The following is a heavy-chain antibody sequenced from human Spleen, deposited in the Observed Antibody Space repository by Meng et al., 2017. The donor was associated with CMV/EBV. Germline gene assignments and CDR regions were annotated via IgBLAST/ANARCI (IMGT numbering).Heavy chain of an antibody. V-gene: IGHV3-30*02. CDR3: AIDTYYDFWSGYSNWFDP. Sequence: GESLKISCAASGFTFSSYGMHWVRQAPGKGLEWVAFIRYDGSNKYYADSVKGRFTISRDNSKNTLYLQMNSLRAEDTAVYYCAIDTYYDFWSGYSNWFDPWGQGTLVTVSS. CDR1: GFTFSSYG. CDR2: IRYDGSNK. J-gene: IGHJ5*02. D-gene: IGHD3-3*01.